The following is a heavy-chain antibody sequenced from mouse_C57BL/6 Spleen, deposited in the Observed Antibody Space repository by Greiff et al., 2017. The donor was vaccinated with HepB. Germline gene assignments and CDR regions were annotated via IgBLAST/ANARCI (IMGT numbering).Heavy chain of an antibody. J-gene: IGHJ4*01. Sequence: QVTLKESGPGILQSSQTLSLTCSFSGFSLSTSGMGVSWIRQPSGKGLEWLAHIYWDDDKRYNPSLKSRLTIAKDTSRNQVFLKITSVDTAATATYYCARRNSPIYYYGSRGDYYAMDYWGQGTSVTVSS. CDR3: ARRNSPIYYYGSRGDYYAMDY. CDR1: GFSLSTSGMG. CDR2: IYWDDDK. V-gene: IGHV8-12*01. D-gene: IGHD1-1*01.